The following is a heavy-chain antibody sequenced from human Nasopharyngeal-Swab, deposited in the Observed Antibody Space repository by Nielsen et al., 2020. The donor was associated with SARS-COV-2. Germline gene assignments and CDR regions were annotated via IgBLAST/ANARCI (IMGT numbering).Heavy chain of an antibody. CDR3: ARISPRKDSSLDY. J-gene: IGHJ4*02. Sequence: SETLSLTCTVSGGSISSSSYYWSWIRQPPGKGLEWIGSIYYSGSTYYNPSLKSRVTISVDTSKNQFSLKLSSVTAADTAVYYCARISPRKDSSLDYWGQGTLVTVSS. V-gene: IGHV4-39*01. D-gene: IGHD6-6*01. CDR2: IYYSGST. CDR1: GGSISSSSYY.